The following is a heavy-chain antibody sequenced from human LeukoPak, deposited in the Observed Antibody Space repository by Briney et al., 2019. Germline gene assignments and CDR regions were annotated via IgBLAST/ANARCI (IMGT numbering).Heavy chain of an antibody. CDR2: IIRDGSHT. J-gene: IGHJ4*02. CDR1: GFTFNTYW. V-gene: IGHV3-74*01. Sequence: GGSLRLSCAASGFTFNTYWMHWVRQAPGKGLVWVSRIIRDGSHTDYAGSVEGRFTISRDNARNTLYLQMNSLRAEDTAIYYCVRDGDAYNFDYWGRGTLVTVSS. D-gene: IGHD5-24*01. CDR3: VRDGDAYNFDY.